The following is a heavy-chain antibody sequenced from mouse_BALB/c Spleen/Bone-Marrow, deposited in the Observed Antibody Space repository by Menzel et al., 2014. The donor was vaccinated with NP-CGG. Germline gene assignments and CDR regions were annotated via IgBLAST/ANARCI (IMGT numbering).Heavy chain of an antibody. CDR2: ISSGGSYT. D-gene: IGHD2-4*01. Sequence: EVQLQESGGDLVKPGGSLKLSCAASGFTFXSYGMSWVRQIPDKRLEWVTTISSGGSYTFYPDSVKGRFTISRDNAKNTLNLQMTSLKSEDTAMYYCARRRDYDYFDYWGQGTTLTVSS. V-gene: IGHV5-6*01. J-gene: IGHJ2*01. CDR1: GFTFXSYG. CDR3: ARRRDYDYFDY.